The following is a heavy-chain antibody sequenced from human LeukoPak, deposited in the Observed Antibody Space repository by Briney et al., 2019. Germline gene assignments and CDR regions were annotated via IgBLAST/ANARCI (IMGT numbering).Heavy chain of an antibody. CDR2: IIPIFGTA. CDR1: GYTFTSYD. Sequence: SVKVSCKASGYTFTSYDISWVRQAPGQGLEWMGGIIPIFGTANYAQKFQGRVTITADESTSTAYMELSSLRSEDTAVYYCACSQRSGYAPFDYWGQGTLVTVSS. CDR3: ACSQRSGYAPFDY. V-gene: IGHV1-69*13. D-gene: IGHD5-12*01. J-gene: IGHJ4*02.